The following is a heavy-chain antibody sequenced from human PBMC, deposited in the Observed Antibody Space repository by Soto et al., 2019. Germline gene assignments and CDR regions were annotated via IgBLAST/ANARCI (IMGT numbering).Heavy chain of an antibody. CDR1: GFTFNTYG. Sequence: EVQLLESGGGLVQPGGSLTLSCAASGFTFNTYGMTWVRQAPGKGLEWVSTVSGSGGGTYYADSVKGRFTISRVNSKNTMYLQMSNLRAKDTAVYFCARIGPYCGGDCYPDFDFWGLGTPVTVSS. D-gene: IGHD2-21*02. V-gene: IGHV3-23*01. CDR3: ARIGPYCGGDCYPDFDF. CDR2: VSGSGGGT. J-gene: IGHJ4*02.